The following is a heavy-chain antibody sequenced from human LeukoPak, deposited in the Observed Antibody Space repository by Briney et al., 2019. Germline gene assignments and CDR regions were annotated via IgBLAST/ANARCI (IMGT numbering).Heavy chain of an antibody. CDR2: ISGSGGST. CDR3: AKRRATGYYRPIFSY. Sequence: GGSLRLSCAASGFTFSSYAMSWVRQAPGKGLEWVSAISGSGGSTYYADSVKGRFTISRDNSKITLYLQMNSLRAEDTAVYYCAKRRATGYYRPIFSYWGQGTLVTVSS. D-gene: IGHD3-9*01. J-gene: IGHJ4*02. CDR1: GFTFSSYA. V-gene: IGHV3-23*01.